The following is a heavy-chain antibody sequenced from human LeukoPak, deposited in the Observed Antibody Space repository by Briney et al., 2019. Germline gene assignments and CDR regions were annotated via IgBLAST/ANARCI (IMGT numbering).Heavy chain of an antibody. Sequence: GGSLRLPCAASGFTFDDYAMHWVRQAPGKGLEWVSGISWNSGSIGYADSVKGRFTISRDNAKNSLYLQMNSLRAEDTALYYCAKDLYSGYDPGVSFDYWGQGTLVTVSS. V-gene: IGHV3-9*01. CDR1: GFTFDDYA. CDR3: AKDLYSGYDPGVSFDY. J-gene: IGHJ4*02. D-gene: IGHD5-12*01. CDR2: ISWNSGSI.